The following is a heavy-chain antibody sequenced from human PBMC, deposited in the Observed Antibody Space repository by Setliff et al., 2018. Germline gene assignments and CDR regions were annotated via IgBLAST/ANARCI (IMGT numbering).Heavy chain of an antibody. CDR2: INAGNGNT. Sequence: GASVKVSCKASGYTFTSYAMHWVRQAPGQRLEWMGWINAGNGNTRYSLKFQGRVTITRDTSASTAYMELSSLRSEDTAVYYCARDSYTAMVADAFDIWGQGTMVTVSS. V-gene: IGHV1-3*01. J-gene: IGHJ3*02. CDR3: ARDSYTAMVADAFDI. CDR1: GYTFTSYA. D-gene: IGHD5-18*01.